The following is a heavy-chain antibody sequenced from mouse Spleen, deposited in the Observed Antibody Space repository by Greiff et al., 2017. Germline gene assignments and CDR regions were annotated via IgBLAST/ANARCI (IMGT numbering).Heavy chain of an antibody. J-gene: IGHJ3*01. CDR3: ARVYDYDVTWFAY. V-gene: IGHV5-4*02. D-gene: IGHD2-4*01. Sequence: VESGGGLVKPGGSLKLSCAASGFTFSDYYMYWVRQTPEKRLEWVATISDGGSYTYYPDSVKGRFTISRDNAKNNLYLQMSSLKSEDTAMYYCARVYDYDVTWFAYWGQGTLVTVSA. CDR2: ISDGGSYT. CDR1: GFTFSDYY.